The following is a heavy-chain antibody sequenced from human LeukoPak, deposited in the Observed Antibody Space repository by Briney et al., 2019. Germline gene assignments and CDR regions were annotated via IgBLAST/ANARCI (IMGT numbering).Heavy chain of an antibody. D-gene: IGHD1/OR15-1a*01. CDR1: GYTFTSYG. CDR3: ARGSANNGAGQKRDFEY. J-gene: IGHJ4*02. CDR2: ITPNSGST. Sequence: ASVKVSCKASGYTFTSYGISWVRQAPGQGLEWMGWITPNSGSTNYAQKFRGRVTMTRDTSISTTYMELSSLTSDDTAMYYCARGSANNGAGQKRDFEYWGQGTLVTLSS. V-gene: IGHV1-2*02.